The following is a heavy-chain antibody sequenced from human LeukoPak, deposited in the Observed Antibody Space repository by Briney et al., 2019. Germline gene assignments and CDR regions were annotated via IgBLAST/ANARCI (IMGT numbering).Heavy chain of an antibody. CDR3: AGLTMIGSPFDY. J-gene: IGHJ4*02. CDR2: IYYSGST. D-gene: IGHD3-22*01. CDR1: GGSISSYY. Sequence: SETLSLTCTVSGGSISSYYWSWIRQPPGKGLEWIGNIYYSGSTNYNPSLKSRVTISVDTSKNQFSLKLSSVTAADTAVYYCAGLTMIGSPFDYWGQGTLVTVSS. V-gene: IGHV4-59*01.